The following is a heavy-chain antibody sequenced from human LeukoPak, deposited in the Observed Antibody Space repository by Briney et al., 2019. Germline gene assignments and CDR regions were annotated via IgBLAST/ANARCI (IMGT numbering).Heavy chain of an antibody. CDR2: IKQDGSEK. V-gene: IGHV3-7*01. J-gene: IGHJ6*03. Sequence: GGSLRLSCAASGFTLSSYWMSWVRQAPGKGLEWVANIKQDGSEKYYVDSVKGRFTISRDNAKNSLYLQMNSLRAEDTAVYYCARAGYCSSTSCYYYYYYMDVWGKGTTVTVSS. CDR1: GFTLSSYW. D-gene: IGHD2-2*01. CDR3: ARAGYCSSTSCYYYYYYMDV.